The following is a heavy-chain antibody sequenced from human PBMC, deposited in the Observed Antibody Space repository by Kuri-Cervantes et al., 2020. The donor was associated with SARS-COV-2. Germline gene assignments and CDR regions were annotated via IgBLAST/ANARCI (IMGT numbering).Heavy chain of an antibody. CDR2: TYYRSKWYN. D-gene: IGHD3-22*01. Sequence: SETLSLTCAISGDSVSSNSAAWNWIRQSPSRGLEWLGRTYYRSKWYNDYAVSVKSRITINPDTSKNQFSLQLNSVTPEDTAVYYCARVSEDYDSSGPFDYWGQGTLVTVSS. CDR3: ARVSEDYDSSGPFDY. CDR1: GDSVSSNSAA. J-gene: IGHJ4*02. V-gene: IGHV6-1*01.